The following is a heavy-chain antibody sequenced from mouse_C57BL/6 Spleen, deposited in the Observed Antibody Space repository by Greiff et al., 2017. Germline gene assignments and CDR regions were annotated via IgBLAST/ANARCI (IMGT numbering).Heavy chain of an antibody. V-gene: IGHV5-17*01. J-gene: IGHJ3*01. CDR1: GFTFSDYG. D-gene: IGHD1-1*01. CDR3: AREGILRSLAY. CDR2: ISSGSSTI. Sequence: EVQGVASGGGLVKPGGSLKLSCAASGFTFSDYGMHWVRQAPEKGLEWVAYISSGSSTIYYADTVKGRFTISRDNAKNTLFLQMTSLGSEDTAMYYCAREGILRSLAYWGQGTLVTVSA.